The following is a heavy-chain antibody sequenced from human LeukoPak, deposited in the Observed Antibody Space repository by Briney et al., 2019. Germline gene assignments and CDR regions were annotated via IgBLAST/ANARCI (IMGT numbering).Heavy chain of an antibody. D-gene: IGHD4-23*01. J-gene: IGHJ6*02. CDR1: GFTFTSSA. CDR2: IVVGSGNT. V-gene: IGHV1-58*01. CDR3: AAAGTVVTPYYYYGMDV. Sequence: ASVKVSCKASGFTFTSSAVQWVRQARGQRLEWIGWIVVGSGNTNYAQKIQERVTITRDMSTSTAYMELSSLRSEDTAVYYRAAAGTVVTPYYYYGMDVWGQGTTVTVSS.